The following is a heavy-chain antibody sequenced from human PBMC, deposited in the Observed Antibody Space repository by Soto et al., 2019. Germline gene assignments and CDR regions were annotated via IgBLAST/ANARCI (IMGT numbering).Heavy chain of an antibody. CDR1: GYSFTSYW. J-gene: IGHJ6*02. CDR3: ARRGYLKGGYATGDYYYGMDV. V-gene: IGHV5-51*01. CDR2: IYPGDSDT. Sequence: GESLKISCKGSGYSFTSYWIGWVRQMPGKGLEWMGIIYPGDSDTRYSPSFQGQVTISADKSISTAYLQWSSLKASDTAMYYCARRGYLKGGYATGDYYYGMDVWGQGTTVTVSS. D-gene: IGHD5-12*01.